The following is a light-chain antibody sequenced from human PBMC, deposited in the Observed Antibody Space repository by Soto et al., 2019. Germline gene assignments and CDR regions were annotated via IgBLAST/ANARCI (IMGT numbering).Light chain of an antibody. J-gene: IGKJ2*01. CDR1: QSVSSN. CDR3: QQYNNWPPVYT. CDR2: GAS. Sequence: EIVMTQSPATLSVSPGERATLSCRASQSVSSNLAWYQQKPGQAPRLLTYGASTRATGIPARFSGSGSGTEFTLTISSLQSEDFAAYYCQQYNNWPPVYTFGQGTKLEIK. V-gene: IGKV3-15*01.